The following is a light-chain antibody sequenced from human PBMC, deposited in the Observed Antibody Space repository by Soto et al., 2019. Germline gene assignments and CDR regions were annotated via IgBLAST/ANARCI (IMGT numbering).Light chain of an antibody. J-gene: IGLJ3*02. Sequence: QSALTQPASVSGSPGQSITISCTGTSSDVGAYNYVSWYQQHPGKAPKLMIYEVRNRPSGVSDRFSGSSSGNTASLTISGLHAEDESDYYCSSYTSSSTWVFGGGTKLTVL. CDR3: SSYTSSSTWV. V-gene: IGLV2-14*01. CDR2: EVR. CDR1: SSDVGAYNY.